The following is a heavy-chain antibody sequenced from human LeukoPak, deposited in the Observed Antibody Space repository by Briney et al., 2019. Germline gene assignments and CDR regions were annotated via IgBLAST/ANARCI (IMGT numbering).Heavy chain of an antibody. CDR1: GFTFSSYG. D-gene: IGHD6-19*01. CDR3: AIPRGYSSGWPYYFDY. Sequence: TGGSLRLSCAASGFTFSSYGMHWVRQAPGKGLEWVACIRYDGSNKYYADSVKGRFTISRDDSKNTLYPQMDSLRAEDTAVYYCAIPRGYSSGWPYYFDYWGQGTLVTVSS. V-gene: IGHV3-30*02. CDR2: IRYDGSNK. J-gene: IGHJ4*02.